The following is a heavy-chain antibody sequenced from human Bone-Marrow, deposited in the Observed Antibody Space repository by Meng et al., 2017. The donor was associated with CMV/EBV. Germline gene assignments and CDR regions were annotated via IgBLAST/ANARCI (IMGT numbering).Heavy chain of an antibody. CDR2: IRIKPYGGTT. CDR3: TRDLESMSFVGGVFYYYYYGMDV. CDR1: GFTFGDYG. Sequence: GESLKISCTASGFTFGDYGMSWVRQAPGKGLEWLGFIRIKPYGGTTEYAASVKGRFSISRDDSKNIAQLQMNDLKTEDTAVYYCTRDLESMSFVGGVFYYYYYGMDVWGQGTTVTVSS. V-gene: IGHV3-49*04. J-gene: IGHJ6*02. D-gene: IGHD3-16*01.